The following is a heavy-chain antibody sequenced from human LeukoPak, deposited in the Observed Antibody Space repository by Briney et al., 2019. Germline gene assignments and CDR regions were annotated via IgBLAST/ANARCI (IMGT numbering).Heavy chain of an antibody. V-gene: IGHV3-30*04. Sequence: GGSLRLSCAASGFTFSSYAMHWVRQAPGKGLEWVAVISYDGSNKYYADSVKGRFTISRDNSKNTLYLQMNSLRAEDTAVYYCAKEESRYNWNYEDYWGQGTLVTVSS. CDR1: GFTFSSYA. CDR3: AKEESRYNWNYEDY. J-gene: IGHJ4*02. CDR2: ISYDGSNK. D-gene: IGHD1-7*01.